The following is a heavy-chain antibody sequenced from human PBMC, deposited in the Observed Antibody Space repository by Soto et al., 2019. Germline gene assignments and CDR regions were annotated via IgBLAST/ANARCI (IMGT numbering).Heavy chain of an antibody. Sequence: SVKVSCKASGYTFTSYCISWVRQPPGQGLEWMGGIIPIFGTANYAQKFQGRVTITADESTSTAYMELSSLRSEDTAVYYCARVRSDYGDKRASYYFDYWGQGTLVTVSS. CDR1: GYTFTSYC. V-gene: IGHV1-69*13. CDR3: ARVRSDYGDKRASYYFDY. J-gene: IGHJ4*02. CDR2: IIPIFGTA. D-gene: IGHD4-17*01.